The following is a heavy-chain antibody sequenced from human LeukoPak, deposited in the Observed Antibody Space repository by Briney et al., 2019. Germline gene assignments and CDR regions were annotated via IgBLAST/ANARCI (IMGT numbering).Heavy chain of an antibody. CDR3: AEGGSTSGAFDI. J-gene: IGHJ3*02. CDR2: IIPIFGTT. D-gene: IGHD2-15*01. V-gene: IGHV1-69*05. Sequence: SVKVSCKASGGTFSSYAISWVRQDPGQGLEWMGRIIPIFGTTNYAQKFQDRITMTTDESTGTAFMELNSLRSEDTAVYFCAEGGSTSGAFDIWGQGTMVTVSS. CDR1: GGTFSSYA.